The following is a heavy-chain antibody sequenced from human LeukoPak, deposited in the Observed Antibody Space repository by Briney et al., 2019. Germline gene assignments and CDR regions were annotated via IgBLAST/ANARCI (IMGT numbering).Heavy chain of an antibody. J-gene: IGHJ5*02. CDR1: GYTFTSYD. CDR3: ARGLGMMATMDWFDP. D-gene: IGHD5-24*01. V-gene: IGHV1-8*01. CDR2: MNTNSGRT. Sequence: ASVTVSCKASGYTFTSYDINWVRQHTGQGLEWMGWMNTNSGRTGYAQKYQGRGRMTRTTSISTADMELSSLRSEDTAVYYWARGLGMMATMDWFDPWGQGTLVTVSS.